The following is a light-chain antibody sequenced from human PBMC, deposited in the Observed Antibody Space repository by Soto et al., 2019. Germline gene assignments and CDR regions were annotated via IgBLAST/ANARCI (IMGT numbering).Light chain of an antibody. CDR1: KSLLHSNGYNY. V-gene: IGKV2-28*01. CDR2: LGS. CDR3: MQALQTPRT. J-gene: IGKJ2*01. Sequence: GMPQSPLSLPFTPGEPASISCRSSKSLLHSNGYNYLDWYLQKPGQSPQLLIYLGSNRASGVPDRFSGSGSGTDFTLKISRVEAEDVGVYYCMQALQTPRTFGQGTKLEIK.